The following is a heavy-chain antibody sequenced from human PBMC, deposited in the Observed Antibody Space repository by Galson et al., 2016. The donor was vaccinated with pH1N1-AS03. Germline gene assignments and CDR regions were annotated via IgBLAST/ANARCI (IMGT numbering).Heavy chain of an antibody. V-gene: IGHV3-23*01. CDR2: VGGVDGSL. J-gene: IGHJ5*02. Sequence: SLRLSCAASGFTFSIYAMYWVRQAPGKGLEWVSGVGGVDGSLWYAESVKGRFTVSRDNSKGTLDLQMNSLTADDTAVYYCARGSGSPHWFDPWGQGTLVTVSS. D-gene: IGHD3-3*01. CDR1: GFTFSIYA. CDR3: ARGSGSPHWFDP.